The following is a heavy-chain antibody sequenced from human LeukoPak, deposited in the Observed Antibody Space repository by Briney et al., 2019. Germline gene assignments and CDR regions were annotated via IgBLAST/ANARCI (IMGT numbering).Heavy chain of an antibody. CDR1: GFTFRNYV. Sequence: PGGSLRLSCAASGFTFRNYVIHWVRQAPGKGLEWVAVTSSDLNVKLYADSVKGRFTISRDNSKNALYLQMNGLRVEDTAVYYCAKDRGALVDTGTLNYWGRGNLVTVSS. D-gene: IGHD5-18*01. V-gene: IGHV3-30*18. CDR2: TSSDLNVK. J-gene: IGHJ4*02. CDR3: AKDRGALVDTGTLNY.